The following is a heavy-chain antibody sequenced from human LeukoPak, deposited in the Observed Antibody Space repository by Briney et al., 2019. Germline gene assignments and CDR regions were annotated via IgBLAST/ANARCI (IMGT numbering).Heavy chain of an antibody. CDR2: IKIKTDGGTT. CDR1: VFTLSNSW. D-gene: IGHD3-22*01. CDR3: TGHDYYDSSGYWPFDY. J-gene: IGHJ4*02. V-gene: IGHV3-15*01. Sequence: GGALRLSCVASVFTLSNSWMSWVRQAPGKGLEWVGRIKIKTDGGTTDYAAPVKGRFTISRDDSKNTLSLQMNSLKTEDTAVYYCTGHDYYDSSGYWPFDYWGQGTLVTVSS.